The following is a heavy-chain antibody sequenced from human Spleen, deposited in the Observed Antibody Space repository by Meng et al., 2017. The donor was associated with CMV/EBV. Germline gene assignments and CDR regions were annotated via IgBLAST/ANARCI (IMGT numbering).Heavy chain of an antibody. Sequence: TFSDYAISWVRQAPGQGLEWMGETIPIVTPPTYAQRFQGRVTIIMDESATTAYMEMSSPTSEDTAIYYCARDATYCKTTRCSPRAFDFWGQGTLVTVSS. CDR3: ARDATYCKTTRCSPRAFDF. D-gene: IGHD2/OR15-2a*01. CDR1: TFSDYA. CDR2: TIPIVTPP. J-gene: IGHJ4*02. V-gene: IGHV1-69*05.